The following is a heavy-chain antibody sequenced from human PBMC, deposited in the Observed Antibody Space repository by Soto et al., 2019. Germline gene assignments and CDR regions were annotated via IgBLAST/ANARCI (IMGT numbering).Heavy chain of an antibody. J-gene: IGHJ4*02. D-gene: IGHD3-22*01. CDR2: IKSKTDGGTT. CDR1: GFTFSNAW. V-gene: IGHV3-15*01. Sequence: GGSLRLSCAASGFTFSNAWMSWVRQAPGKGLEWVGRIKSKTDGGTTDYAAPVKGRFTISRDDSKDTLYLQMNSLKAEDTAVYYCWGLPPRILYYYDNSGQMFDYWGRGTLVTVSS. CDR3: WGLPPRILYYYDNSGQMFDY.